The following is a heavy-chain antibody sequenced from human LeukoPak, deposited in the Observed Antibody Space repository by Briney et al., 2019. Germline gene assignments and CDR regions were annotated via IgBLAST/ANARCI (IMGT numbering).Heavy chain of an antibody. Sequence: ASVKVSCKASGYTFTGYYMHWVRQAPGQGLEWMGRINPNSGGTNYAQKFQGRVTMTRDTSISTAYMELSRLRSDDTAVYYCARGLRYSSGWYVNWGQGTLVTVSS. D-gene: IGHD6-19*01. CDR1: GYTFTGYY. CDR3: ARGLRYSSGWYVN. J-gene: IGHJ4*02. V-gene: IGHV1-2*06. CDR2: INPNSGGT.